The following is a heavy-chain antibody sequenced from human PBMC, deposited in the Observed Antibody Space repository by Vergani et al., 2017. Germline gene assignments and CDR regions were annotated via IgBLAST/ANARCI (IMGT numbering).Heavy chain of an antibody. J-gene: IGHJ3*02. CDR3: ARDSTPGWRGAFDI. V-gene: IGHV3-30-3*01. CDR2: ISYDGSNK. D-gene: IGHD2-15*01. Sequence: QVQLVESGGGLVKPGGSLRLSCAASGFTFSDYYMSWIRQAPGKGLEWVAVISYDGSNKYYADSVKGRFTISRDNSKNTLYLQMNSLRAEDTAVYYCARDSTPGWRGAFDIWGQGTMVTVSS. CDR1: GFTFSDYY.